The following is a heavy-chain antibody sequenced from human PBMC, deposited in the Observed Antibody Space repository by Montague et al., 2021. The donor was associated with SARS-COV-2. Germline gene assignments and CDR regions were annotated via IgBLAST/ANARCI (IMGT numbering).Heavy chain of an antibody. Sequence: YNDYAVSLRGRVTINQDTSKNHFSLQLNSVTPEDTAIYYCTSGREGKYNVMDVWGQGTTVTNSS. V-gene: IGHV6-1*01. D-gene: IGHD1-1*01. CDR3: TSGREGKYNVMDV. CDR2: YN. J-gene: IGHJ6*02.